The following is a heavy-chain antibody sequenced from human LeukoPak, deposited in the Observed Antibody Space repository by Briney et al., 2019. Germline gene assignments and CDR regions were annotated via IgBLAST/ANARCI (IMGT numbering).Heavy chain of an antibody. Sequence: GASVKVSCKASGCTFTGYYMHWVRQAPGQGLEWMGWINPNSGGTNYAQKFQGRVTMTRDTSISTAYMELSRLRSDDTAVYYCAREIGPIQLHLWGSAFDYWGQGTLVTVSS. CDR1: GCTFTGYY. CDR2: INPNSGGT. CDR3: AREIGPIQLHLWGSAFDY. D-gene: IGHD5-24*01. J-gene: IGHJ4*02. V-gene: IGHV1-2*02.